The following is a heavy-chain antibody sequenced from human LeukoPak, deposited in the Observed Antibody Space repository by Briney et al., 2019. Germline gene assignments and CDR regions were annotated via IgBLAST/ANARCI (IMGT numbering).Heavy chain of an antibody. CDR2: ISSSSSYI. V-gene: IGHV3-21*01. Sequence: GGSLRLSCAASGFTFSTYSMNWVRQAPGKGLEWVSSISSSSSYIYYADSVKGRFTVSRDNAKNSLYLQMNTLRAEDTAVYYCVRDGAVVTSGSYPWRYFQYWGLGTLVTVSS. CDR3: VRDGAVVTSGSYPWRYFQY. J-gene: IGHJ1*01. CDR1: GFTFSTYS. D-gene: IGHD3-10*01.